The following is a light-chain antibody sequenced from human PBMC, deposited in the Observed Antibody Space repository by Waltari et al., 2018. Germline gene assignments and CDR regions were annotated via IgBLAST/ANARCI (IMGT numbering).Light chain of an antibody. V-gene: IGLV1-44*01. CDR2: SNN. J-gene: IGLJ3*02. CDR1: TSNIGSHP. CDR3: AAWDDSLNGWV. Sequence: QSVLTQPPSASGTPGQRVPTPCSGSTSNIGSHPVNWYQQLPGTAPNLLIFSNNQRPSGVPDRFSGSKSGTSASLAISGLQSEDEADYYCAAWDDSLNGWVFGGGTKLTVL.